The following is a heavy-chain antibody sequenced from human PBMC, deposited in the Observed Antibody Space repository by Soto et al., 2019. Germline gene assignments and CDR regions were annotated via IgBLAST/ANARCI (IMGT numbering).Heavy chain of an antibody. V-gene: IGHV4-31*03. J-gene: IGHJ6*02. CDR2: IYYSGRT. CDR3: AREAGDYVSYYYGMDV. D-gene: IGHD4-17*01. CDR1: GGSISSGGYY. Sequence: QVQLQESGPGLVKPSQTLSLTCTVSGGSISSGGYYWSWIRQHPGKGLEWIGYIYYSGRTYYNPSLKSRVTISRGTAKTXFSLKLSSVTAADTAVYYCAREAGDYVSYYYGMDVWGQGTTVTVSS.